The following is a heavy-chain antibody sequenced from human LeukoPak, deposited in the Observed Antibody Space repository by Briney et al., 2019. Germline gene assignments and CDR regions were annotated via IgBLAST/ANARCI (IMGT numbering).Heavy chain of an antibody. Sequence: GASVKVSCKASGYTFTGYYMHGVRQAPGQGLEWMGWINPNSGGTNYAQKFHGRVTMTRDTSISTAYMELSRLRSDDTAVYYCVSTCSSTSCAAFDYWGQGTLVTVSS. J-gene: IGHJ4*02. CDR1: GYTFTGYY. V-gene: IGHV1-2*02. CDR3: VSTCSSTSCAAFDY. D-gene: IGHD2-2*01. CDR2: INPNSGGT.